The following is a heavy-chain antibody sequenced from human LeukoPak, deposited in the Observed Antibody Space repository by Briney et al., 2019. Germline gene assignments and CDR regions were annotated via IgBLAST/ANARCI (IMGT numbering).Heavy chain of an antibody. D-gene: IGHD2-15*01. CDR1: GYTFTGYY. J-gene: IGHJ4*02. Sequence: ASVKVSCKASGYTFTGYYMHWVRQAPGQGLEWMGWINPNSGGTNYAQKFQGRVTMTRDTSISTAYMELSRLRADDTAVYYCARVHCSGGSCYFDYWGQGTPVTVSS. CDR3: ARVHCSGGSCYFDY. V-gene: IGHV1-2*02. CDR2: INPNSGGT.